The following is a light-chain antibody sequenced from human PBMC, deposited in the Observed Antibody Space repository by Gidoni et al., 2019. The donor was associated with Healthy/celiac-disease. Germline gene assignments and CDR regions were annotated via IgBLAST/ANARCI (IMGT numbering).Light chain of an antibody. CDR2: DAS. CDR1: PSVSSY. J-gene: IGKJ5*01. V-gene: IGKV3-11*01. CDR3: QQRSNWPPIT. Sequence: EIVLTQYPAPLSLSPGERATLACRASPSVSSYLAWYQQKPGQAPRLLIYDASNRATGIPARFSGSGSGTDFTLTISSLEPEDFAVYYCQQRSNWPPITFGQGTRLEIK.